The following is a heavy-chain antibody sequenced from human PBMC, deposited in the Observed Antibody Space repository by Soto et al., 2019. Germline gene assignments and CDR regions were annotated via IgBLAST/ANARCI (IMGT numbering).Heavy chain of an antibody. CDR3: ASIAAAGPLTPFNFDY. CDR1: GGSISSSSYY. V-gene: IGHV4-39*01. CDR2: IYYSGST. J-gene: IGHJ4*02. D-gene: IGHD6-13*01. Sequence: SETLSLTCTVSGGSISSSSYYWGWIRQPPGKGLEWIGSIYYSGSTYYNPSLKSRVTISVDTSKNQFSLKLSSVTAADTAVYYCASIAAAGPLTPFNFDYWGQGTLVTVSS.